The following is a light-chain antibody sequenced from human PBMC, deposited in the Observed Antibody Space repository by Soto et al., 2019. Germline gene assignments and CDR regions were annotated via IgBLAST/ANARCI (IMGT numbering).Light chain of an antibody. J-gene: IGKJ1*01. Sequence: EIVLTQSPGTLSLSPGERATLSCRASQSVGSSYLAWYQQKPGQAPRLLTYGASSRATGVPDRFSGSGSGTDFTLTISRLEPEDFAVYYCQQYVSSPWTFGQGTKVDNK. V-gene: IGKV3-20*01. CDR3: QQYVSSPWT. CDR2: GAS. CDR1: QSVGSSY.